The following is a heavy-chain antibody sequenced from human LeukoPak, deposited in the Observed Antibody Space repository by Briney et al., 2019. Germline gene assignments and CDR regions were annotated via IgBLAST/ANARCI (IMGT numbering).Heavy chain of an antibody. CDR3: AREGGFCFGDTCRFFDF. CDR2: ISSSRSYI. CDR1: GFTFSTSS. V-gene: IGHV3-21*01. Sequence: GGSLRLSCAASGFTFSTSSLNWVRQAPGKGLEWVSSISSSRSYIYYADSVKGRFTISRDTAKNSLYLKMNSLGAEDTAVYYCAREGGFCFGDTCRFFDFWGQGTLVTVSS. J-gene: IGHJ4*02. D-gene: IGHD2-15*01.